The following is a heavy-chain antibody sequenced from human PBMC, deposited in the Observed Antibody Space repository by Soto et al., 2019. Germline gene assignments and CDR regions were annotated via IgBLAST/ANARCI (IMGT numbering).Heavy chain of an antibody. D-gene: IGHD6-13*01. Sequence: QVQLQQWGAGLLKPSETLSLTCAVYGGSFSGYYWSWIRQPPGKGLEWIGEINHSGSTNYNPSLKSRVTISVDTSKNQFSLKLSSVTAADTAVYYCAREKQQLVKSPTGTIDYWGQGTLVTVSS. CDR1: GGSFSGYY. J-gene: IGHJ4*02. CDR2: INHSGST. CDR3: AREKQQLVKSPTGTIDY. V-gene: IGHV4-34*01.